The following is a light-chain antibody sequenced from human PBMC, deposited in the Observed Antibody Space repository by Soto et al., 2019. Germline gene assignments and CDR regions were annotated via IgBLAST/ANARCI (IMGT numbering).Light chain of an antibody. CDR2: GAS. Sequence: EIVMTQSPATLSVSPGERATLSSRASQSVSNNLAWYQQKPGQAPRLLLYGASTRATGIPARFSGSGSGTEFTLTISSLQSEDFAVYYCQQYNIWPLTFGGGTKVEIK. CDR3: QQYNIWPLT. V-gene: IGKV3-15*01. CDR1: QSVSNN. J-gene: IGKJ4*01.